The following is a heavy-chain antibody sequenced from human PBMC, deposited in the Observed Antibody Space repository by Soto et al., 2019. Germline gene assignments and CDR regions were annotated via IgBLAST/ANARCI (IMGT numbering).Heavy chain of an antibody. D-gene: IGHD2-21*02. J-gene: IGHJ6*02. CDR3: ARWGVVTPGYYYYGMDV. CDR2: IIPILGIA. CDR1: GGTFSSYT. V-gene: IGHV1-69*02. Sequence: QVQLVQSGAEVKKPGSSVKVSCKASGGTFSSYTISWVRQAPGQGLEWMGRIIPILGIANYAQKFQGRVTITADKSTSTAYMELSSLRSEDTAVYYCARWGVVTPGYYYYGMDVWGQGTTVTVSS.